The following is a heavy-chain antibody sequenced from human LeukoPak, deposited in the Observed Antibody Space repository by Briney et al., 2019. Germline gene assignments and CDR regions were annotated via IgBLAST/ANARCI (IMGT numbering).Heavy chain of an antibody. D-gene: IGHD3-22*01. CDR3: ACAYYYDSSGEFDY. CDR1: GGTFSSYA. CDR2: IIPIFGTA. Sequence: SVKLSCKASGGTFSSYAISWVRQAPGQGLEWMGGIIPIFGTANYAQKFQGRVTITTDESTSTAYMELSSLRSEDTAVYYCACAYYYDSSGEFDYWGQGTLVTVSS. J-gene: IGHJ4*02. V-gene: IGHV1-69*05.